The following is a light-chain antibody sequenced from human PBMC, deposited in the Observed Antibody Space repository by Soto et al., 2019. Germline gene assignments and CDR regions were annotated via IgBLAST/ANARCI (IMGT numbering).Light chain of an antibody. J-gene: IGKJ1*01. CDR3: QQSYSTPWT. CDR2: AAS. CDR1: QNILDRAKNKNY. V-gene: IGKV1-39*01. Sequence: DIVMTQSPDSLAVSLGERATFNCKSSQNILDRAKNKNYLAWYQQKPGKAPKLLIYAASSLESGVPSTLRGSGSGTNFTLTISSLQPEDFATYYCQQSYSTPWTFGQGTKVDIK.